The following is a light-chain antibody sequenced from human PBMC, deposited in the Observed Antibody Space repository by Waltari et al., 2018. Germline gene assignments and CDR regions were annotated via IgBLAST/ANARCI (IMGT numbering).Light chain of an antibody. Sequence: QSALTQPRPLSGSPGQSVTISCTGTSSDGGGYNYVSWYQQPPGKAPKLMIYDVSKRPSGVPDRFSGSKSGNTASLTISGLQAEDEADYYCCSYAGSYTFVVFGGGTKLTVL. CDR3: CSYAGSYTFVV. CDR1: SSDGGGYNY. CDR2: DVS. V-gene: IGLV2-11*01. J-gene: IGLJ2*01.